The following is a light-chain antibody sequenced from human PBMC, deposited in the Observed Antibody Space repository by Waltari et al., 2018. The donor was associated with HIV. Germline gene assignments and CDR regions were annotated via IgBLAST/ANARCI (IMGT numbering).Light chain of an antibody. CDR2: AAS. CDR1: QAISNS. J-gene: IGKJ1*01. Sequence: DIQLTQSPASLSASVGDRVTITCRASQAISNSIAWYQQRPGKAPRLLLFAASRLETGVTSRFIGSGSGTDFTLTISSLQPEDFATYYCQQSYSTPRTFGQGTKVEIK. V-gene: IGKV1-NL1*01. CDR3: QQSYSTPRT.